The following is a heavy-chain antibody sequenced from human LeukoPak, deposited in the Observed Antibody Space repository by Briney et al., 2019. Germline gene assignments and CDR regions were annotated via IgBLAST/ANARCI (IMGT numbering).Heavy chain of an antibody. D-gene: IGHD6-19*01. CDR2: IKQDGSEK. J-gene: IGHJ3*02. V-gene: IGHV3-7*01. Sequence: GGSLRLSCEASGFTFSSHCMSWVRQAPGKGLEWVANIKQDGSEKYYVGSVKGRFTISRDNAKNSLYLQMGILRAADTAVYYCARVRIAVAVSAFDIWGQGTMVTVSS. CDR1: GFTFSSHC. CDR3: ARVRIAVAVSAFDI.